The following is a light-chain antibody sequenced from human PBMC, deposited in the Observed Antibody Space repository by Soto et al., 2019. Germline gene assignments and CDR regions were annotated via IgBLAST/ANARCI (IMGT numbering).Light chain of an antibody. CDR3: SSYTSSSTYV. Sequence: QSVLTQPASVSGSPGQSITISCTGTSSDVGGYNCVSWYQQHPGKAPKLMIYDVSNLPSGVSNRFSGSKSGNTASLTISGLQAEDEADYYCSSYTSSSTYVFGTGTKVTVL. CDR2: DVS. V-gene: IGLV2-14*01. CDR1: SSDVGGYNC. J-gene: IGLJ1*01.